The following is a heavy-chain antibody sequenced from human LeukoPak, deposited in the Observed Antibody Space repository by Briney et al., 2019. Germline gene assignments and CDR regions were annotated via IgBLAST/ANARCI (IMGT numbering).Heavy chain of an antibody. CDR3: ARDDGILSGSYEGAFDI. CDR2: INPNSGGT. J-gene: IGHJ3*02. V-gene: IGHV1-2*02. D-gene: IGHD1-26*01. CDR1: GYTFTGYY. Sequence: GASAKVSCKASGYTFTGYYMHWVRQAPGQGLEWMGWINPNSGGTNYAQKFQGRVTMTRDTSISTAYMELSRLRSDDTAVYYCARDDGILSGSYEGAFDIWGQGTMVTVSS.